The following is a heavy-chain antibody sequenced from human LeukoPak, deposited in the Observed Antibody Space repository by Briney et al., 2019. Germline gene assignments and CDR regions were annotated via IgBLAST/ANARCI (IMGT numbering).Heavy chain of an antibody. CDR3: VKDLAGSGDY. V-gene: IGHV3-64D*06. Sequence: PGGSLRLSCSASGFIFISSAMHWVRQAPGNGLEYVSSITSDGGTSYYADSVRGRFTVSRDNSKDTLYLQMTSLRPEDTAVYYCVKDLAGSGDYWGQGSLVTVSS. CDR2: ITSDGGTS. CDR1: GFIFISSA. D-gene: IGHD3-10*01. J-gene: IGHJ4*02.